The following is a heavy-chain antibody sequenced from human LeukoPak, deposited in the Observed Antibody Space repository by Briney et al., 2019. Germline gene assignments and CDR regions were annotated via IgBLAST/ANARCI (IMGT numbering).Heavy chain of an antibody. CDR1: GFTVSNNY. D-gene: IGHD3-10*01. CDR2: IYSGGST. V-gene: IGHV3-53*01. J-gene: IGHJ3*01. CDR3: ARESGFGELFPYAFDF. Sequence: GGSLRLSCAASGFTVSNNYMSWVRQAPGKGLEWVSVIYSGGSTYYADSVKGRFAISRDFSRNTVYLQMNSLRAEDTAVYYCARESGFGELFPYAFDFWGQGTMVTVSS.